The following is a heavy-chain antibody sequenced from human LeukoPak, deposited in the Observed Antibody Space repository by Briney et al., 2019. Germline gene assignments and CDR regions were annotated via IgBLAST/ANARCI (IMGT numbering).Heavy chain of an antibody. V-gene: IGHV4-34*01. J-gene: IGHJ5*02. Sequence: SETLSLTCAVSGVPFSDYYWSWIRQPPGRGLEWIGETSHSGSANYMPSLKSRVTISVDTSKNQFSLNLSSVTAADTAVYYCARGLELGYCSGASCYIWFDPWGQGTLVTVSS. CDR3: ARGLELGYCSGASCYIWFDP. CDR2: TSHSGSA. D-gene: IGHD2-2*02. CDR1: GVPFSDYY.